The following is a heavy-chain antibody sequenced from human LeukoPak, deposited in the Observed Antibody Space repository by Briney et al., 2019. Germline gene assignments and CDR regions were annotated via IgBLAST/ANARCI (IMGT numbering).Heavy chain of an antibody. CDR3: ARATGSSHLYYFDY. D-gene: IGHD2-15*01. CDR2: INPNSGGT. J-gene: IGHJ4*02. Sequence: ASVKVSCKASGGTFSSYAISWVRQAPGQGLEWMGWINPNSGGTNYAQKFQGRVTMTRDTSISTAYMELSRLRSDDTAVYYCARATGSSHLYYFDYWGQGTLVTVSS. CDR1: GGTFSSYA. V-gene: IGHV1-2*02.